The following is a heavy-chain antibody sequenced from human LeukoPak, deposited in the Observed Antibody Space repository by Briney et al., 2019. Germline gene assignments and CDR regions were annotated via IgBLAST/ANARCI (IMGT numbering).Heavy chain of an antibody. CDR1: GFTFSSYG. J-gene: IGHJ6*04. Sequence: GGSLRLSCAASGFTFSSYGMSWVRQAPGKGLEWVSAIETGGASTYYADSVKGRFSTSRDNSKNTLYLQMNSLRAEDTAVYYCAELGITMIGGVWGKGTTVTISS. V-gene: IGHV3-23*05. D-gene: IGHD3-10*02. CDR2: IETGGAST. CDR3: AELGITMIGGV.